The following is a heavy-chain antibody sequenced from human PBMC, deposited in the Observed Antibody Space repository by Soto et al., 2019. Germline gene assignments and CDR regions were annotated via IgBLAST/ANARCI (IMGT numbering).Heavy chain of an antibody. D-gene: IGHD6-25*01. J-gene: IGHJ6*02. V-gene: IGHV3-30*18. CDR2: ISYDGSNK. CDR3: AKALLRPGRAYGMDV. CDR1: GFTFSTYG. Sequence: QVQLVESGGGVVQPGRSLRLSCAASGFTFSTYGMHWVRQAPGKGLEWVAVISYDGSNKYYADSVKGRFTISRDNSKNTLYRQMNSLRPEDTAVYYCAKALLRPGRAYGMDVWGQGTTVTVSS.